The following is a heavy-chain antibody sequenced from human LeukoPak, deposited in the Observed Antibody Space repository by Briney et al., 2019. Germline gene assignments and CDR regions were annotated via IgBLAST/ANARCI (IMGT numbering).Heavy chain of an antibody. D-gene: IGHD3-10*01. J-gene: IGHJ4*02. CDR2: INHSGST. V-gene: IGHV4-34*01. Sequence: PSETLSLTCAVYGGSFSGYYWSWIRQPPGKGLEWIGEINHSGSTNYNPSLKSRVTTSVDTSKNQFSLKLSSVTAADTAVYYCARGLYGSGSYEDYWGQGTLVTVSS. CDR1: GGSFSGYY. CDR3: ARGLYGSGSYEDY.